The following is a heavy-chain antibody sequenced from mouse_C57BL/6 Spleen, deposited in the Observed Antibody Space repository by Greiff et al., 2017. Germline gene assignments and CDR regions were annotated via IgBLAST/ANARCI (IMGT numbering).Heavy chain of an antibody. Sequence: VQLQQSGAELVKPGASVKLSCKASGYTFTSYWMQWVKQRPGQGLEWIGEIDPSDSYTNYNQKFKGKATLTVDTSSSTAYMQLSSLTSEDSAVYYCARYVYYYGSSDYWGQGTTLTVSS. CDR2: IDPSDSYT. CDR1: GYTFTSYW. V-gene: IGHV1-50*01. D-gene: IGHD1-1*01. CDR3: ARYVYYYGSSDY. J-gene: IGHJ2*01.